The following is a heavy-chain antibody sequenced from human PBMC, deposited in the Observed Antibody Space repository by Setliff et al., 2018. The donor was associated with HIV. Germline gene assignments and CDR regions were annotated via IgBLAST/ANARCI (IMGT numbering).Heavy chain of an antibody. CDR1: GYTLIDYF. D-gene: IGHD3-10*01. V-gene: IGHV1-2*02. J-gene: IGHJ4*02. CDR2: ISPDNANT. CDR3: ARIQSRENNYGLEDPRPLDY. Sequence: ASVKVSCKASGYTLIDYFIHWVRQAPGQGLEWMGWISPDNANTRISQKFRGSVTMTRDRSINTAYMEFTGLTSDDTAIYYCARIQSRENNYGLEDPRPLDYWGQGTLVTVS.